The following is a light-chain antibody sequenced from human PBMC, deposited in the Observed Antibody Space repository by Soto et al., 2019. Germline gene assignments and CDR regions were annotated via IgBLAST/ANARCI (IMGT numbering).Light chain of an antibody. CDR3: QQSYITPYT. CDR2: AVS. Sequence: DIQMTPSPSSLSASVGDTVTITCRASQSISVHLNWYQQKPGKVPKLLIYAVSNLQSGVPSSFSSSGSETDFSLTSISLQPEDFATYYGQQSYITPYTFGQGTKLQIK. J-gene: IGKJ2*01. CDR1: QSISVH. V-gene: IGKV1-39*01.